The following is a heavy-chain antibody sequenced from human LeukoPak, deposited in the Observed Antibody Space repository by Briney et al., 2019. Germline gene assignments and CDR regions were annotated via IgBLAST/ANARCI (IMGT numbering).Heavy chain of an antibody. J-gene: IGHJ4*02. CDR3: AREGYDFWSGYPLDY. CDR1: GGSISSYY. D-gene: IGHD3-3*01. Sequence: KPSETLSLTCTVSGGSISSYYWSWIRQPPGKGLEWIGYIYYSGSTNYNPSLKSRVTISVDTSKNQFSLKLSSVTAADTAVYYCAREGYDFWSGYPLDYWGQGTLVTVSS. CDR2: IYYSGST. V-gene: IGHV4-59*12.